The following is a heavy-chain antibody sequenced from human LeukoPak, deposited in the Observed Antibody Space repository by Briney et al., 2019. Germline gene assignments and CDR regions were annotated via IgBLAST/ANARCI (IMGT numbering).Heavy chain of an antibody. J-gene: IGHJ4*02. CDR3: ATDGRSSGWYGFDY. CDR1: GFTFSTYS. CDR2: ITSPVGHI. Sequence: TGGSLRLSCAASGFTFSTYSMNWVRQAPGKGLEWVSSITSPVGHIYYADSLKGRITISRDNARSSLYLQMNSLRAEDTAVYYCATDGRSSGWYGFDYWGQGTLVTVSS. V-gene: IGHV3-21*01. D-gene: IGHD6-19*01.